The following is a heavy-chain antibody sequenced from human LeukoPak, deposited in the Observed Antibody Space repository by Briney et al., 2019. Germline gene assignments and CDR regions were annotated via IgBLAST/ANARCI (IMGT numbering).Heavy chain of an antibody. J-gene: IGHJ6*04. CDR3: ARDHIMDV. CDR1: GYTFTVYF. Sequence: ASVKVSCKTSGYTFTVYFIDWVRQAPGQGLECMGWINPNSGDTNYAQKFQGRVTMTRDTSINTAYMELTRLTSDDTAMYYCARDHIMDVWGKGTTVIVSS. V-gene: IGHV1-2*02. CDR2: INPNSGDT.